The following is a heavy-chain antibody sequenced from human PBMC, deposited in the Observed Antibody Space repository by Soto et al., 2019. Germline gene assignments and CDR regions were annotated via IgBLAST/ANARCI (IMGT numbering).Heavy chain of an antibody. CDR2: IYYSGST. CDR1: GGSISSYY. V-gene: IGHV4-59*01. D-gene: IGHD3-3*01. J-gene: IGHJ3*02. Sequence: LETLSLTCTVSGGSISSYYWSWIQQPPGKGLEWIGYIYYSGSTNYNPSLKSRVTISVDTSKNQFSLKLSSVTAADTAVYYCASTAGYYDFWSGYYSNDAFDIWGQGTMVTVSS. CDR3: ASTAGYYDFWSGYYSNDAFDI.